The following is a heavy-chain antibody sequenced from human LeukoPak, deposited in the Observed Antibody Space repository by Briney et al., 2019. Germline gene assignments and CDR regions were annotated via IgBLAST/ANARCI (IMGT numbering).Heavy chain of an antibody. CDR1: GFIFSSYG. CDR2: ISGSGSGDST. Sequence: GGSLRLSCAASGFIFSSYGMTWVRQAPGKGLEWVSAISGSGSGDSTYYADSVKGRFTISRDNSKNTLYLQMNSLRPEDTAVYFCARDKGSSYLSSFDYWGQGTLVTVSS. J-gene: IGHJ4*02. CDR3: ARDKGSSYLSSFDY. V-gene: IGHV3-23*01. D-gene: IGHD6-6*01.